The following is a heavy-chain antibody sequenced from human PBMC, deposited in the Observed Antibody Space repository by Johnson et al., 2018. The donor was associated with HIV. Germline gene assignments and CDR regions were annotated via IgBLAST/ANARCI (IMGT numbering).Heavy chain of an antibody. CDR3: AKGRKWNDVGNDALDI. V-gene: IGHV3-23*04. CDR1: GFTFSSYA. D-gene: IGHD1-1*01. CDR2: ITASGGTT. J-gene: IGHJ3*02. Sequence: VQLVESGGGLVQPGGSLRLSCAASGFTFSSYAMSWVRQAPGEGLEWVADITASGGTTYYADSVKGRFTVPRDDSKNTLYLQMNSLRAEDTAVYYCAKGRKWNDVGNDALDIWGQGTLVTVSS.